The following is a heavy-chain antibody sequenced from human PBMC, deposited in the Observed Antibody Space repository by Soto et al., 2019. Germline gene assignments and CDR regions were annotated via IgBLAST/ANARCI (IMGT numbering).Heavy chain of an antibody. CDR2: INHSGST. J-gene: IGHJ6*02. V-gene: IGHV4-34*01. D-gene: IGHD5-18*01. CDR1: GGSFSGYY. CDR3: ARGTGYSYGYYYYYGMDV. Sequence: SETLSLTCAVYGGSFSGYYWSWIRQPPGKGLEWIGEINHSGSTNYNPSLKSRVTISVDTSKNQFSLKLSSVTAADTAVYYRARGTGYSYGYYYYYGMDVWGQGTTVTVSS.